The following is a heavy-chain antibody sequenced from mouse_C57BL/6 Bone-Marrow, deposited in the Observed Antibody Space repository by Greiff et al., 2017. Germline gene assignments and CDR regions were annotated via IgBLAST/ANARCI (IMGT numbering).Heavy chain of an antibody. V-gene: IGHV1-59*01. Sequence: QVQLQQPGAELVRPGTSVKLSCKASGYTFTSYWMHWVKQRPGQGLEWIGVIDPSDSYTNYNQKFKGKATLTVDTSSSTAYMQLHSLTSEDSAVYYCARNYGVAYWGQGTLVTVSA. J-gene: IGHJ3*01. D-gene: IGHD1-1*01. CDR1: GYTFTSYW. CDR2: IDPSDSYT. CDR3: ARNYGVAY.